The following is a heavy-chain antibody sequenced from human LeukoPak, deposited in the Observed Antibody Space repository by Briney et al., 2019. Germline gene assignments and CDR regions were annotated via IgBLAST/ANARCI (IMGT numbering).Heavy chain of an antibody. CDR1: GFTFSNYV. CDR3: ATDSYGMDV. CDR2: ISGGENTI. D-gene: IGHD2-8*02. Sequence: GGSLRLSCAASGFTFSNYVMHWVRQAPGKGLEWVSFISGGENTITYADSVKGRFTISKDNAKNSLFLQMNSLRDEDTAVYYCATDSYGMDVWGQGTTVTVSS. V-gene: IGHV3-48*02. J-gene: IGHJ6*02.